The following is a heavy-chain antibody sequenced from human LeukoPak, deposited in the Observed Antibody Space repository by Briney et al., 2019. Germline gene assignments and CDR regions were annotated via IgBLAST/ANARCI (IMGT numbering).Heavy chain of an antibody. V-gene: IGHV4-59*08. CDR3: ARPRDGYNFGAFDL. CDR1: ADSINTYY. CDR2: IHHSERT. Sequence: KPSETLSLTCTVSADSINTYYWSWIRQPPGKGLEWIGNIHHSERTNYNPSFKSRVTISVDTSKNQFSLKVDSVTAADTAVYYCARPRDGYNFGAFDLWGQGTLVSVSS. D-gene: IGHD5-24*01. J-gene: IGHJ3*01.